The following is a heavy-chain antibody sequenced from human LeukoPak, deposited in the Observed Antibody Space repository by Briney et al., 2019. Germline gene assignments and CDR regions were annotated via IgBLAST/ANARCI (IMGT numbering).Heavy chain of an antibody. CDR1: GFTFSNYW. V-gene: IGHV3-7*01. J-gene: IGHJ4*02. CDR3: ARDGDTSGYSD. D-gene: IGHD3-3*01. CDR2: IKQDGSEK. Sequence: GGSLRLSCGGSGFTFSNYWMSWVRQAPGKGLEWVANIKQDGSEKYYVDSVKGRFTISRDNAKNSLYLQMNSLRAEDTAVYYCARDGDTSGYSDWGQGTLVTVSP.